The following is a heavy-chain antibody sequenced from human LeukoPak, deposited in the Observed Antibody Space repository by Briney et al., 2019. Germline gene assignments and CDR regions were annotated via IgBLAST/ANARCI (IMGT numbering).Heavy chain of an antibody. CDR2: INHSGST. CDR1: GGSFSGYY. J-gene: IGHJ3*02. Sequence: SETLSLTCAVYGGSFSGYYWSWIRQPPGKGLEWIGEINHSGSTNYNPSPKSRVTISVDTSKNQFSLKLSSVTAADTAVYYCARAGGVVHPFDIWGQGTMVTVSS. D-gene: IGHD2-8*01. CDR3: ARAGGVVHPFDI. V-gene: IGHV4-34*01.